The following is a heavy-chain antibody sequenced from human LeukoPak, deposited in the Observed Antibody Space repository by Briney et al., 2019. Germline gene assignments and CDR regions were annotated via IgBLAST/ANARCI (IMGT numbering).Heavy chain of an antibody. Sequence: ASVKVSCKASGYTFTNYGISWVRQAPGQGLEWMGWISAYNGNTKYAQKLQGRVTMTTDTATSTACMDLRSLRSDDTAVYYCARVGGSYLNYFDYWGQGTLVTVSS. CDR2: ISAYNGNT. CDR3: ARVGGSYLNYFDY. V-gene: IGHV1-18*01. CDR1: GYTFTNYG. J-gene: IGHJ4*02. D-gene: IGHD1-26*01.